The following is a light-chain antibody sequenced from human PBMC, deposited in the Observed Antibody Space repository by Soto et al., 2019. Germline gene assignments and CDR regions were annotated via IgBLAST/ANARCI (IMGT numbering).Light chain of an antibody. CDR1: QDISTA. CDR2: GAS. Sequence: AIQLTQSPSSLSASVRDRVTLXXRASQDISTALAGYQQKPGKPPEXRIYGASTLENGVPSRFIGSGSGTDFTLTISSLLPADFATCYCHQFNNPSTFGQGTRLEIK. J-gene: IGKJ5*01. V-gene: IGKV1D-13*01. CDR3: HQFNNPST.